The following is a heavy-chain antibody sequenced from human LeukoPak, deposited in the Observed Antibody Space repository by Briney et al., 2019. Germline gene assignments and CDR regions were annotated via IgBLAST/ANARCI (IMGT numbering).Heavy chain of an antibody. D-gene: IGHD5-18*01. CDR2: IIPIFGIA. Sequence: SVKVSCKASGGTFSSYAISWVRQAPGQGLEWMGRIIPIFGIANYAQKFQGRVTITEDKSTSTAYMELSSLRSEDTAVYYCARSRDTAMVLSYWGQGTLVTVSS. CDR1: GGTFSSYA. J-gene: IGHJ4*02. CDR3: ARSRDTAMVLSY. V-gene: IGHV1-69*04.